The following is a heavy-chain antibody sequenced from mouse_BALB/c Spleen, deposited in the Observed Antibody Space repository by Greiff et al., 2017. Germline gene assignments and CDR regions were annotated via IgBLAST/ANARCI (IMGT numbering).Heavy chain of an antibody. V-gene: IGHV2-4-1*01. J-gene: IGHJ4*01. Sequence: VQLQESGPGLVQPSQSLSITCTVSGFSLTSYGVHWVRQSPGKGLEWLGVIWSGGSTDYNAAFISRLSISKDNSKSQVFFKMNSLQADDTAIYYCARPLLRLQDYAMDYWGQGTSVTVSS. D-gene: IGHD1-2*01. CDR3: ARPLLRLQDYAMDY. CDR2: IWSGGST. CDR1: GFSLTSYG.